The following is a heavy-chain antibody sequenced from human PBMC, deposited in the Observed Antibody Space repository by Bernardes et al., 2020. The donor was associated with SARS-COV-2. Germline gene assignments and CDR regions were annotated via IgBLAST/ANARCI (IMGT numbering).Heavy chain of an antibody. J-gene: IGHJ4*02. Sequence: SETLSLTCTVSGGSISSGSYYWSWIRQPAGKGLEWIGRIYTSGSTNYNPSLKSRVTISVDTSKNQFSLKLSSVTAADTAVYYCARADGRITEYYFDYWGQGTLVTVSS. V-gene: IGHV4-61*02. CDR2: IYTSGST. D-gene: IGHD3-3*01. CDR3: ARADGRITEYYFDY. CDR1: GGSISSGSYY.